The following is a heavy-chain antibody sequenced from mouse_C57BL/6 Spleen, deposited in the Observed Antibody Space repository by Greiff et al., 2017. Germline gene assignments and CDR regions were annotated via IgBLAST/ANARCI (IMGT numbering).Heavy chain of an antibody. J-gene: IGHJ3*01. CDR3: AREGYDGGFAY. Sequence: EVKLMESEGGLVQPGSSMKLSCTASGFTFSDYYMAWVRQVPEKGLEWVANINYDGSSTYYLDSLKSRFIISRDNAKNILYLQMSSLKSEDTATYYCAREGYDGGFAYWGQGTLVTVSA. D-gene: IGHD2-14*01. CDR2: INYDGSST. V-gene: IGHV5-16*01. CDR1: GFTFSDYY.